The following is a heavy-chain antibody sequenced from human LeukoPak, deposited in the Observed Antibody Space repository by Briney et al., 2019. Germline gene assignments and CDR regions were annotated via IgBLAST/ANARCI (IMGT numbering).Heavy chain of an antibody. CDR2: INHSGST. V-gene: IGHV4-34*01. D-gene: IGHD3-22*01. CDR3: AREPQVQGYYYDSSPPFDAFDI. Sequence: KPSETLSLTCAVYGGSFSGYYWSWIRQPPGKGLEWIGEINHSGSTNYNPSLKSRVTISVDTSKNQFSLKLSSVTAADTAVYYCAREPQVQGYYYDSSPPFDAFDIWGQRTMVTVSS. CDR1: GGSFSGYY. J-gene: IGHJ3*02.